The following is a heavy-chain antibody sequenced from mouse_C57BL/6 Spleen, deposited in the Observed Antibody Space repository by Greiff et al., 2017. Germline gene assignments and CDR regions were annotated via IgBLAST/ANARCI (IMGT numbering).Heavy chain of an antibody. D-gene: IGHD1-1*01. V-gene: IGHV3-1*01. CDR2: ISYSGST. J-gene: IGHJ2*01. CDR3: ARGHYGSSNYCDY. Sequence: VQLQQSGPGMVKPSQSLSLTCTVTGYSITSGYDWHWIRHFPGNKLEWMGYISYSGSTNYNPSLKSRISITHDTSKNHFFLKLNSVTTEDTATYYCARGHYGSSNYCDYWGQGTTLTVSS. CDR1: GYSITSGYD.